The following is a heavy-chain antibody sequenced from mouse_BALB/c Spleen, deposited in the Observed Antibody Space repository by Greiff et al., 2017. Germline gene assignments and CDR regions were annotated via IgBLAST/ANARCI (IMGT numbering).Heavy chain of an antibody. V-gene: IGHV3-6*02. CDR2: ISYDGSN. CDR3: AREGNSLRRHYAMDY. D-gene: IGHD1-2*01. Sequence: EVQLVESGPGLVKPSQSLSLTCSVTGYSITSGYYWNWIRQFPGNKLEWMGYISYDGSNNYNPSLKNRISITRDTSKNQFFLKLNSVTTEDTATYYCAREGNSLRRHYAMDYWGQGTSVTVSS. J-gene: IGHJ4*01. CDR1: GYSITSGYY.